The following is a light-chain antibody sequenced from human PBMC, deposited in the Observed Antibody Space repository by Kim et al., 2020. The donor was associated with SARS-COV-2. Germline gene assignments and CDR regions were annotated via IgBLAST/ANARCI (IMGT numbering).Light chain of an antibody. CDR3: QKYNLPA. J-gene: IGKJ1*01. Sequence: LSASIGDRVTITCRASQGIKKDLAWYQQKPGKVPKLLIYAASTLQSGVPSRFSGSGSGTDFTLTITSLQPEDVATYYCQKYNLPAFGQGTKVDIK. CDR2: AAS. V-gene: IGKV1-27*01. CDR1: QGIKKD.